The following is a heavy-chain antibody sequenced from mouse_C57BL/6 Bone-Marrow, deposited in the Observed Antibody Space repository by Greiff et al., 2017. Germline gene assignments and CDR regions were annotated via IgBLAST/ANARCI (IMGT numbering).Heavy chain of an antibody. Sequence: QVQLQQPGAELVKPGASVKMSCKASGYTFTSYWITWVKQRPGQGLEWIGDIYPGSGSTNYNEKFKSKATLTVDTSSSTAYMQHSSLTSEDSAVYYGAGMVDWDQKDYAMDYWGQGTSVTVSA. CDR2: IYPGSGST. CDR1: GYTFTSYW. D-gene: IGHD4-1*01. J-gene: IGHJ4*01. CDR3: AGMVDWDQKDYAMDY. V-gene: IGHV1-55*01.